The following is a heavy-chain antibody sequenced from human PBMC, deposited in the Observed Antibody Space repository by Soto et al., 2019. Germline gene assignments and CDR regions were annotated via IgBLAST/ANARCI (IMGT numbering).Heavy chain of an antibody. CDR2: IIPILGIA. V-gene: IGHV1-69*02. CDR1: GGTFSSYT. Sequence: QVQLVQSGAEVKKPGSSVKVSCKASGGTFSSYTISWVRQAPGQGLEWMGRIIPILGIANYAQKFQGRVTITADKSTSTAYMELSSLRSEDSAVYYCARVGYCSSTSCFGDYWGQGTLVTVSS. J-gene: IGHJ4*02. CDR3: ARVGYCSSTSCFGDY. D-gene: IGHD2-2*01.